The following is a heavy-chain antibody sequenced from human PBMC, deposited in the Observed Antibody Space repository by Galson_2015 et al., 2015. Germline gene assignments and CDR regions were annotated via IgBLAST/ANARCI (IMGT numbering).Heavy chain of an antibody. CDR2: IYHSGST. CDR3: ARWDSSGWYANFDY. CDR1: GYSISSGYY. D-gene: IGHD6-19*01. Sequence: ETLSLTCAVSGYSISSGYYWGWIRQPPGKGLEWIGSIYHSGSTYYNPSLKSRVTISVDTSKNQFSLKLSSVTAADTAVYYCARWDSSGWYANFDYWGQGTLVTVSS. J-gene: IGHJ4*02. V-gene: IGHV4-38-2*01.